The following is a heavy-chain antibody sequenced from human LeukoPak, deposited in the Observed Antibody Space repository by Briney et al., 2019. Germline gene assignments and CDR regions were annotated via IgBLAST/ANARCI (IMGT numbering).Heavy chain of an antibody. CDR1: GFSLSRYW. V-gene: IGHV3-7*01. CDR3: AREGDTSPGLDY. CDR2: IRQDGDEK. Sequence: GGSLRLSCTASGFSLSRYWMSWVRQAPGKGLEWGANIRQDGDEKHYVDSVKGRLTISRDNAKNSVYLQMTSLRAEDTAVYFCAREGDTSPGLDYWGQGALVTVSS. J-gene: IGHJ4*02.